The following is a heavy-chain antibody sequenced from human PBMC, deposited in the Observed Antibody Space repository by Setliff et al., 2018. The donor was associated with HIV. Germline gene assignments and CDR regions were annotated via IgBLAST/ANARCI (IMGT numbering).Heavy chain of an antibody. CDR1: GDSFRRHA. D-gene: IGHD3-16*01. CDR3: ARSRGTWGTSFGY. V-gene: IGHV1-69*13. CDR2: IIPIFPSP. J-gene: IGHJ4*02. Sequence: SVKVSCKTSGDSFRRHAISWVRQAPGQGLEWMGGIIPIFPSPKYAEKFQGRVTITADESTSTAYMELSSLRFEDTAVYYCARSRGTWGTSFGYWGLGALVTVSS.